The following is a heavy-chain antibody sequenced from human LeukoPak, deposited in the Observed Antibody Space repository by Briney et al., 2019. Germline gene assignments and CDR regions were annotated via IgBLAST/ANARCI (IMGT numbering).Heavy chain of an antibody. Sequence: ASVTVSCKASGYTFTSYDINWVRQATGPGLGWMGWMNPNSGNTGYAQKFQGRVTMTRNTSISTAYMELSSLRCEDTAVYYCARGGHDFWSGYQDYWGQGTLVTVSS. CDR2: MNPNSGNT. CDR1: GYTFTSYD. V-gene: IGHV1-8*01. D-gene: IGHD3-3*01. J-gene: IGHJ4*02. CDR3: ARGGHDFWSGYQDY.